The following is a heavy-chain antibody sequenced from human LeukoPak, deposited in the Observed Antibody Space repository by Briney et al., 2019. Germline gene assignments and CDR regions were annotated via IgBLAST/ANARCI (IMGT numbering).Heavy chain of an antibody. CDR3: ARGVVILGFGFRRNNWFDP. Sequence: SETLSLTCAVYGGSFSGYYWSWIRQPPGKGLEWIGKINHSGSTNYNPSLKSRVTISVDTSKNQFSLKLSSVTAADTAVYYCARGVVILGFGFRRNNWFDPWGQGTLVTVSS. V-gene: IGHV4-34*01. CDR1: GGSFSGYY. D-gene: IGHD3-22*01. J-gene: IGHJ5*02. CDR2: INHSGST.